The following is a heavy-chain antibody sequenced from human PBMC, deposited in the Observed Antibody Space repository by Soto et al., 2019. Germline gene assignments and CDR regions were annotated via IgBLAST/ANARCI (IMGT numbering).Heavy chain of an antibody. J-gene: IGHJ6*02. V-gene: IGHV5-10-1*01. CDR1: GYSFTIYW. CDR3: ARQEGSSWYYYYYGMDV. CDR2: IDPSDSYT. D-gene: IGHD6-13*01. Sequence: PGESLKISCNGSGYSFTIYWISWVRQMPGKGLEWMGRIDPSDSYTNYSPSFQGHVTISADKSISTAYLQWSSLKASDTAMYYCARQEGSSWYYYYYGMDVWGQGTTVTVSS.